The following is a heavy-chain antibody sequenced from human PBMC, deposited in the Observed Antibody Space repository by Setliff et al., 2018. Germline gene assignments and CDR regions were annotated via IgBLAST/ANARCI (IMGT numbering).Heavy chain of an antibody. CDR1: GDSISTFSYY. CDR2: IYTTGRT. J-gene: IGHJ3*02. Sequence: SETLSLTCSVPGDSISTFSYYWGWIRQPPGKGLEWIGHIYTTGRTDYNPSLKSRVTISLDTPKNQFFLKLNSVTAADTAVYYCVRDAGDGYGVDAYAGGGFDIWGQGTMVTVSS. V-gene: IGHV4-39*07. CDR3: VRDAGDGYGVDAYAGGGFDI. D-gene: IGHD4-17*01.